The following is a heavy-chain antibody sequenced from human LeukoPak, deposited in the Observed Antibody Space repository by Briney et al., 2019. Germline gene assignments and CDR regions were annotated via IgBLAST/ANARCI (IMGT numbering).Heavy chain of an antibody. J-gene: IGHJ4*02. CDR1: GFTFSSYG. CDR2: ISYDGSNK. CDR3: AKDRSAFDY. V-gene: IGHV3-30*18. Sequence: PGGSLRLSCAASGFTFSSYGMHWVRQAPGKGLEWVAVISYDGSNKYYADSVKGRFTTSRDNSKNTLYLQMNSLRAEDTAVYYCAKDRSAFDYWGQGTLVTVSS. D-gene: IGHD6-25*01.